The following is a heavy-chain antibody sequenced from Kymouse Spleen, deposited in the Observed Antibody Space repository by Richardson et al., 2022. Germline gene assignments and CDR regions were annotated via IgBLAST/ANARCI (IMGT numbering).Heavy chain of an antibody. D-gene: IGHD3-9*01. Sequence: QVQLQQSGPGLVKPSQTLSLTCAISGDSVSSNSAAWNWIRQSPSRGLEWLGRTYYRSKWYNDYAVSVKSRITINPDTSKNQFSLQLNSVTPEDTAVYYCARGRYYDILTGYYDAFDIWGQGTMVTVSS. CDR3: ARGRYYDILTGYYDAFDI. J-gene: IGHJ3*02. CDR2: TYYRSKWYN. V-gene: IGHV6-1*01. CDR1: GDSVSSNSAA.